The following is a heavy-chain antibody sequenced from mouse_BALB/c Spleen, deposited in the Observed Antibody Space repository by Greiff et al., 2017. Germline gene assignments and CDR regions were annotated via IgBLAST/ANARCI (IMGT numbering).Heavy chain of an antibody. CDR2: ISYSGST. D-gene: IGHD3-3*01. V-gene: IGHV3-2*02. CDR1: GYSITSDYA. Sequence: EVQLQESGPGLVKPSQSLSLTCTVTGYSITSDYAWNWIRQFPGNKLEWMGYISYSGSTSYNPSLKSRISITRDTSKNQFFLQLNSVTTEDTATYYCARGRGTGNFDYWGQGTTLTVSS. J-gene: IGHJ2*01. CDR3: ARGRGTGNFDY.